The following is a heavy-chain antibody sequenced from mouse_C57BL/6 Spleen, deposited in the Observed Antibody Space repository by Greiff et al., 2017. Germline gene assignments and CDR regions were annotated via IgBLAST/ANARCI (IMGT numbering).Heavy chain of an antibody. CDR2: INPSSGYT. D-gene: IGHD1-1*01. J-gene: IGHJ2*01. CDR1: GYTFTSYT. CDR3: ARWATTVAIDY. V-gene: IGHV1-4*01. Sequence: QVQLKQSGAELARPGASVKMSCKASGYTFTSYTMHWVKQRPGQGLEWIGYINPSSGYTKYNQKFKDKATLTADKSSSTAYMQLISLTSEDSAVYYCARWATTVAIDYWGQGTTLTVSS.